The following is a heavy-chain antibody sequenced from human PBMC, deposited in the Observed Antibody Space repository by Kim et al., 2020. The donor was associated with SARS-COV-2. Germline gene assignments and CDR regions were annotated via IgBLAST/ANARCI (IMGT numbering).Heavy chain of an antibody. CDR3: AKARLGYCSGGSCYAGY. D-gene: IGHD2-15*01. Sequence: KGRFTIARDNTKNTVYQQMNSMRAEDTAVYYCAKARLGYCSGGSCYAGYWGQGNLVTVSS. V-gene: IGHV3-23*01. J-gene: IGHJ4*02.